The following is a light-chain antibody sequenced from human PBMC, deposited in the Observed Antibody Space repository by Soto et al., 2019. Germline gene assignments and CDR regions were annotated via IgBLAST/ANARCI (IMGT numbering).Light chain of an antibody. CDR2: SNN. CDR1: SSNVGSNS. V-gene: IGLV1-44*01. CDR3: AAWDDSLNGVV. J-gene: IGLJ2*01. Sequence: QSVLTQPPSASRTPGQRVTMSCSGSSSNVGSNSVYWYQQLPGTAPKLLIYSNNQRPSGVPDRFSGSKSGTSASLAISGLQSEDEADYYCAAWDDSLNGVVFGGGTKLTVL.